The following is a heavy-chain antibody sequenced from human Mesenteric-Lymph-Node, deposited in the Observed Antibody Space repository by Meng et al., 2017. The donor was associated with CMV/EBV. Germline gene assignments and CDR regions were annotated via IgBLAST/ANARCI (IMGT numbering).Heavy chain of an antibody. V-gene: IGHV4-34*01. D-gene: IGHD3-9*01. J-gene: IGHJ4*02. CDR2: INHSGST. CDR1: GGSFSGYY. Sequence: QVQLRQWGAGLLKPSETLSVTCAVYGGSFSGYYWNWIRQSPEKGLEWIGEINHSGSTTYNPSFTSRIIISVDTSTNQISLNMSSVTAADTAVYYCARGSSYDILTGYFDYWGQGALVTASS. CDR3: ARGSSYDILTGYFDY.